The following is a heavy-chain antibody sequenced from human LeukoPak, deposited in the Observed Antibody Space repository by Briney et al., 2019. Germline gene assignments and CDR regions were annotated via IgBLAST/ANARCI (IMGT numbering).Heavy chain of an antibody. CDR3: AKDLVGWFGELSGYYYYYGMDV. J-gene: IGHJ6*02. CDR2: LYYDGSNK. V-gene: IGHV3-30*02. CDR1: GFTFSTYG. D-gene: IGHD3-10*01. Sequence: GGSLRLSCAASGFTFSTYGMHWVRQAPGKGLEWVTFLYYDGSNKYYADSVKGRFTISRDNSKNTLYLQMNSLRAEDTAVYYCAKDLVGWFGELSGYYYYYGMDVWGQGTTVTVSS.